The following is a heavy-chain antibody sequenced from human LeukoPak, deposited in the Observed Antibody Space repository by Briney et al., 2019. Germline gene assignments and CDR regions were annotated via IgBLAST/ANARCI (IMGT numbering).Heavy chain of an antibody. CDR1: GFAVITND. Sequence: GGSLRLSCAASGFAVITNDMTWVRQAPGKGLEWVAFIRYDGSNKYYADSVKGRFTISRDNSKKTLYLQMNSLRAEDTAVYYCASGGSYLPNFDYWGQGTLVTVSS. CDR2: IRYDGSNK. V-gene: IGHV3-30*02. CDR3: ASGGSYLPNFDY. J-gene: IGHJ4*02. D-gene: IGHD2-15*01.